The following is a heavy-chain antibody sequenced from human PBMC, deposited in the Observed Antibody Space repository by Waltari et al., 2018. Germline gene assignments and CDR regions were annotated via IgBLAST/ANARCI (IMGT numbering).Heavy chain of an antibody. Sequence: EVQLVESGGGLVQPGGSLRLSCAASGFTFSSYWMSWVRQAPGKGVEGVANIKQDGSEKYYVDSVKGRFTISRDNAKNSLYLQMNSLRAEDTAVYYCARDSCSGGSCYYIDYWGQGTLVTVSS. V-gene: IGHV3-7*01. CDR2: IKQDGSEK. D-gene: IGHD2-15*01. CDR3: ARDSCSGGSCYYIDY. J-gene: IGHJ4*02. CDR1: GFTFSSYW.